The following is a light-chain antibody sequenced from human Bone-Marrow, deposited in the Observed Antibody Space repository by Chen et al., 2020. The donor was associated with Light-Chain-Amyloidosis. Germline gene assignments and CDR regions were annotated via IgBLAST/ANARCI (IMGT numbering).Light chain of an antibody. CDR3: QVWDRSSDRPV. V-gene: IGLV3-21*02. CDR1: NIGSTS. Sequence: SYVLTQPSSVSVAPGQTAMIACGGNNIGSTSVHRYQQTPGQAPLLVVYDDSDRPSGIPERLSGSNSGNTATLTISRVEAGDEADYYCQVWDRSSDRPVFGGGTKLTVL. J-gene: IGLJ3*02. CDR2: DDS.